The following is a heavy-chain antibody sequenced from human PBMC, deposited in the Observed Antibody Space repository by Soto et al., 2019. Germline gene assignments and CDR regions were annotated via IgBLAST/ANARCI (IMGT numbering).Heavy chain of an antibody. Sequence: GGSLRLSCAASGFTFSTFNMNWVRQAPGKGLEWVSSITNSAYTSYADSVKGRFTISRDNAKNSLYLQMNSLRAEDTAVYYCGLYDALFFDFWGLGTLVTVSS. J-gene: IGHJ4*02. V-gene: IGHV3-21*01. CDR2: ITNSAYT. D-gene: IGHD2-8*01. CDR1: GFTFSTFN. CDR3: GLYDALFFDF.